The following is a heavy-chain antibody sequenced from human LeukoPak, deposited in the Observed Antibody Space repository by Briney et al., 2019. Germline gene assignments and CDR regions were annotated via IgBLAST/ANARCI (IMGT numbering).Heavy chain of an antibody. CDR2: ICADGRST. CDR1: GFTLDNYA. D-gene: IGHD2-15*01. V-gene: IGHV3-43*02. Sequence: GGSLRLSCAASGFTLDNYAIHWVRHVPGKSLEWVSLICADGRSTYYADSVKGRFTISRDNSKSSLYLQMRNLTTEDTTVYYCAKDSGWQLLRAEYFQHWGPGTLVTVSS. CDR3: AKDSGWQLLRAEYFQH. J-gene: IGHJ1*01.